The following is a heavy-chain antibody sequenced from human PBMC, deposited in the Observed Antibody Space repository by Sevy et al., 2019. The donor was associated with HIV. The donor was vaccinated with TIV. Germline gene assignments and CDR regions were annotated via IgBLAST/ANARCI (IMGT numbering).Heavy chain of an antibody. CDR2: IYYSGLT. D-gene: IGHD6-19*01. J-gene: IGHJ4*02. V-gene: IGHV4-30-4*01. CDR1: GGSIRSPDHY. CDR3: ARNFSPWLRTDY. Sequence: SETLSLTCTVSGGSIRSPDHYWTWIRQPPGKGLEWIGYIYYSGLTYYNPSLKSRGSMSIDTSKKQFSMHLTSVTAADTAVYYLARNFSPWLRTDYWGQGMLVTVSS.